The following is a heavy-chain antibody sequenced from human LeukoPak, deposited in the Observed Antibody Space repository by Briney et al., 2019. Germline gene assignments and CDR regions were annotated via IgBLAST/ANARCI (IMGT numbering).Heavy chain of an antibody. CDR1: GFTFSSYS. J-gene: IGHJ4*02. CDR3: AKVSPIFGVVIGSTHYFDY. Sequence: GGSLRLSCAASGFTFSSYSMNWVRQAPGKGLEWVSSISSSSSYIYYADSVKGRFTISRDNAKNSLYLQMNSLRAEDTAVYYCAKVSPIFGVVIGSTHYFDYWGQGTLVTVSS. D-gene: IGHD3-3*01. CDR2: ISSSSSYI. V-gene: IGHV3-21*04.